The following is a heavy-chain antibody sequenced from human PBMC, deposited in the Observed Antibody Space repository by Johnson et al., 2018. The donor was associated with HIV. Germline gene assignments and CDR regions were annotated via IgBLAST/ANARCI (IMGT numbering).Heavy chain of an antibody. CDR1: GFTFDDYG. D-gene: IGHD2-21*02. CDR2: INWNGGST. J-gene: IGHJ3*02. V-gene: IGHV3-20*04. Sequence: VPLVESGGGVVRPGGSLRLSCAASGFTFDDYGMSWVRQAPGNGLEWVSGINWNGGSTDYADSVKGRFTISRDNAKNSLYLQMKRLRAEDTALYYCAGVGGYCGGDCYAFDIWGQGTMVIVSS. CDR3: AGVGGYCGGDCYAFDI.